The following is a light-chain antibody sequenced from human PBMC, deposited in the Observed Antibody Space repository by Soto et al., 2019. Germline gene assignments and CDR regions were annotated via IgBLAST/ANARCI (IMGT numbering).Light chain of an antibody. CDR1: QSISSN. Sequence: EIVMTHSPSTLSVSPGERATLSCRASQSISSNLVWYQQKPGQAPRLLIYGVSTRATGIPARFSGSGSGTEFTLTISSLQSEDFAVYYCQQYNNWPGTFGQGTKVDIK. J-gene: IGKJ1*01. CDR2: GVS. V-gene: IGKV3-15*01. CDR3: QQYNNWPGT.